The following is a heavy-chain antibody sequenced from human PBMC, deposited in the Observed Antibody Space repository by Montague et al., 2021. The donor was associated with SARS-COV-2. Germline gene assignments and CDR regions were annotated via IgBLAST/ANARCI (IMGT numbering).Heavy chain of an antibody. J-gene: IGHJ2*01. CDR2: IYWXXXK. V-gene: IGHV2-5*02. Sequence: PALVTPTQTLTLTCTFSEFSLSTSGVGVGWIRQPPGKALEWHALIYWXXXKRYSPSLKSRLTITKDTSKNQVVLTMTNMDPVDTATYYCAHRRTTVTSPYFDLWGRGTLVTVSS. CDR1: EFSLSTSGVG. D-gene: IGHD4-17*01. CDR3: AHRRTTVTSPYFDL.